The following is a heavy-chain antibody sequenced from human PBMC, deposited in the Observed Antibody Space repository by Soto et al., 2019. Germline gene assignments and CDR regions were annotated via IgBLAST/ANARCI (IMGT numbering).Heavy chain of an antibody. D-gene: IGHD6-6*01. J-gene: IGHJ4*02. Sequence: SLGLSCAASGFTFSSYAMHWVRQAPGKGLVWVSRINSDGSSTSYADSVKGRFTISRDNAKNTLYLQMNSLRAEDTAVYYCARGFRIAARRYYFDYWGQGTLVTVSS. CDR2: INSDGSST. CDR3: ARGFRIAARRYYFDY. V-gene: IGHV3-74*01. CDR1: GFTFSSYA.